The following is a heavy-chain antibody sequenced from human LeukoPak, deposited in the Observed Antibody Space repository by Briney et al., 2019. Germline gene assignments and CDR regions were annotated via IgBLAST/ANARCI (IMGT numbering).Heavy chain of an antibody. V-gene: IGHV4-59*01. D-gene: IGHD3-10*01. Sequence: SETLSLTCTVSADSITSYYWSWIRQPPGKGLEWIGYIHYTGSTDYNPSLKSRVTISVDTSKNQFSLMVRSVTAADTALYYCARTDYHGSGSFYDSWFDPWGQGTLVTVSS. CDR2: IHYTGST. CDR1: ADSITSYY. J-gene: IGHJ5*02. CDR3: ARTDYHGSGSFYDSWFDP.